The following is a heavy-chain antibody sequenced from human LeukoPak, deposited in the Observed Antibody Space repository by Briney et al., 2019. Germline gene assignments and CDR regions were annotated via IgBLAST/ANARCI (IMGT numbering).Heavy chain of an antibody. J-gene: IGHJ4*02. V-gene: IGHV3-48*01. CDR3: AREIQGSSWYRGMGYFDY. Sequence: GGSLRLSCAASGFTFSSYSMNWVRQAPGKGLEWVSYISSSSSTIYYADSVKGRFTISRDNAKNSLYLQMNSLRAEDTAVYYCAREIQGSSWYRGMGYFDYWGQGTLVTVSS. CDR2: ISSSSSTI. CDR1: GFTFSSYS. D-gene: IGHD6-13*01.